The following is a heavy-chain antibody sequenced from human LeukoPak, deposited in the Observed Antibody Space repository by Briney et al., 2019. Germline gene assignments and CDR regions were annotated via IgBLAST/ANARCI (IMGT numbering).Heavy chain of an antibody. J-gene: IGHJ6*02. V-gene: IGHV3-11*06. CDR3: ARRFSSSSGWYIFSPYYYYGMDV. CDR2: ISSSSSYT. Sequence: GGSLRLSCAASGFTFSDYYMSWIRQAPGKGLEWVSYISSSSSYTNYADSVKGRFTISRDNAKNSLYLQMNSLRAEDTAVYYCARRFSSSSGWYIFSPYYYYGMDVWGQGTTVTVSS. CDR1: GFTFSDYY. D-gene: IGHD6-19*01.